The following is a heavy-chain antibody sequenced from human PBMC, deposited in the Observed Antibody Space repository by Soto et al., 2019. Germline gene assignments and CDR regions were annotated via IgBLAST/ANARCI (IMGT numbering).Heavy chain of an antibody. D-gene: IGHD3-22*01. Sequence: QMQLVQSGAEVKKPGSSVKVSSKPSGGTFSSYAISWVRQAPRQWLEWMGGIIPIFGTANYAQKFQGRVTITADESTSTAYMELSSLRSEDTAVYYCARDCGYYDSSGYLYYYYGMDVWGQGTTVTVSS. CDR1: GGTFSSYA. J-gene: IGHJ6*02. CDR3: ARDCGYYDSSGYLYYYYGMDV. CDR2: IIPIFGTA. V-gene: IGHV1-69*01.